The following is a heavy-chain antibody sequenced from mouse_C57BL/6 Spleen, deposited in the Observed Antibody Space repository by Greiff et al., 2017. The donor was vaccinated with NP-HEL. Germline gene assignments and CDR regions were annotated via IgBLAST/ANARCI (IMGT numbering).Heavy chain of an antibody. D-gene: IGHD2-1*01. CDR3: ARRGDLPWFAY. V-gene: IGHV1-69*01. J-gene: IGHJ3*01. Sequence: VQLQQPGAELVMPGASVKLSCKASGYTFTSYWMHWVKQRPGQGLEWIGEIDPSDSYTNYNQKFKGKSTLTVDKSSSTAYMQLSSLTSEDSAVYYCARRGDLPWFAYWGQGTLVTVSA. CDR2: IDPSDSYT. CDR1: GYTFTSYW.